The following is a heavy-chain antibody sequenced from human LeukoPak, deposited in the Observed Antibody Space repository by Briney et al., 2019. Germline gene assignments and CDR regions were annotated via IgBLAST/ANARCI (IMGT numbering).Heavy chain of an antibody. CDR2: IIPILGIA. V-gene: IGHV1-69*04. Sequence: SVKVSCKASGGTFSSYAISWVRPAPGQGLEWMGRIIPILGIANYAQKFQGRVTITADKSTSTAYMELSSLRSEDTAVYYCARSPYCGGDCYSYYYYYGMDVWGQGTMVTVSS. CDR3: ARSPYCGGDCYSYYYYYGMDV. CDR1: GGTFSSYA. J-gene: IGHJ6*02. D-gene: IGHD2-21*02.